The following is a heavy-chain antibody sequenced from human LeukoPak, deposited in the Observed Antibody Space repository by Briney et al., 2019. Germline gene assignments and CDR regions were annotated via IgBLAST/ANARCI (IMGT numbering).Heavy chain of an antibody. V-gene: IGHV4-39*02. J-gene: IGHJ4*02. CDR1: GGSISSSSYY. CDR3: ARDESTVGFDY. D-gene: IGHD1-26*01. CDR2: ISYRGTT. Sequence: SETLSLTCTVSGGSISSSSYYWGWIRQPPGKGLEWIGSISYRGTTFYNPSLKSRVTISVDTSKNQFFLRVSSVTAADTAVYYCARDESTVGFDYWGQGTLVTVSS.